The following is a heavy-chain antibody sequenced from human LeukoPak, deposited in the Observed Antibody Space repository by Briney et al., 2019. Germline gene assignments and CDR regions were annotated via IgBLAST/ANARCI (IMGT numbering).Heavy chain of an antibody. CDR2: INHSGST. D-gene: IGHD6-6*01. CDR3: ARMSALTPYYYYYYYMDV. V-gene: IGHV4-34*01. Sequence: PSETLSLTCAVYGGSFSGYYWSWLRQPPGKGLEWIGEINHSGSTNYNLSLKSRVTISVDTSKNQFSLKLSSVTAADTAVYYCARMSALTPYYYYYYYMDVWGKGTTVTVSS. CDR1: GGSFSGYY. J-gene: IGHJ6*03.